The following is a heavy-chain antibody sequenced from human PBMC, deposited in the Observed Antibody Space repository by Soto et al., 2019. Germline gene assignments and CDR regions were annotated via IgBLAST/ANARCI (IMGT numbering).Heavy chain of an antibody. J-gene: IGHJ4*02. V-gene: IGHV3-64*01. Sequence: EVQLVESGGGLVQPGGSLRLSCVASGFSFSNYVMRWVRQAPGKGLEYVSAISGNGGNIYYANSVKGRFTISRDNSKNTLYLQMGSLRADDMAVYYCVRDDCSDGVCYLGDHWGQGILVTVSS. CDR1: GFSFSNYV. CDR3: VRDDCSDGVCYLGDH. D-gene: IGHD2-15*01. CDR2: ISGNGGNI.